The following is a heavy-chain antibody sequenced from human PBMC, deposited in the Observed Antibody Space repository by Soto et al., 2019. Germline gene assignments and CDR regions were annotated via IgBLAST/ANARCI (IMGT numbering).Heavy chain of an antibody. CDR1: GFTFSTFG. J-gene: IGHJ4*02. CDR3: AKEGRAYTYGYRKGIDY. V-gene: IGHV3-30*18. Sequence: QVQLVESGGGVVQPGRSLRLSCAASGFTFSTFGMHWARQAPGKGLDWVAVISYDGGDENYADSVKGRFTISRDNSKNRLYLQMNSLRAEDTAVYYCAKEGRAYTYGYRKGIDYWGQGSLVTVSS. CDR2: ISYDGGDE. D-gene: IGHD5-18*01.